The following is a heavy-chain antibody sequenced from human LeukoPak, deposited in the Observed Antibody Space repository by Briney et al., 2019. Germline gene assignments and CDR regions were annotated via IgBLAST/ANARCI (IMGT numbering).Heavy chain of an antibody. CDR3: ALGLRLGELSFVPPSPEYFLH. J-gene: IGHJ1*01. CDR1: GGSLSSYY. V-gene: IGHV4-59*01. Sequence: SETLSLTCIVSGGSLSSYYWSWVRQPPGTGREWIGFIYYCGSTNYHPSLTSRVTISVDTSKNQFPLKLSSVTAADTAVYYCALGLRLGELSFVPPSPEYFLHWGQGALVTVSS. D-gene: IGHD3-16*02. CDR2: IYYCGST.